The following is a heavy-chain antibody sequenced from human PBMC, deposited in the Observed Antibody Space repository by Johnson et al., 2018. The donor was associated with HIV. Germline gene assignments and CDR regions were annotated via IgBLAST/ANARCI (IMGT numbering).Heavy chain of an antibody. CDR2: ISHDGSNK. CDR3: ARDLHAFDV. J-gene: IGHJ3*01. V-gene: IGHV3-30*03. CDR1: GFTFTNYG. Sequence: QVQLVESGGGVVQPGRSLRLSCAASGFTFTNYGMHWVRQAPGKGLEWVAVISHDGSNKYYADSVKGRFTISRDNSKNTLYLQMNSLRAEDTAVYYCARDLHAFDVWGQGTMVTVSS.